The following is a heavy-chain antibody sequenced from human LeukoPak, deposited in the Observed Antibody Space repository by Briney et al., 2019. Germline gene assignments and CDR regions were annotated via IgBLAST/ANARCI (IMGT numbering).Heavy chain of an antibody. CDR2: IIPILDVT. J-gene: IGHJ4*02. Sequence: SVKVSCKASGGTFTNYAINWVRQAPGQGLEWMGRIIPILDVTNYAQKFQGRVTITADQSTSTAYMELSSLRFEDTAVYYCARGGGVDILTGFQYWGQGTLVTVSS. CDR1: GGTFTNYA. V-gene: IGHV1-69*04. D-gene: IGHD3-9*01. CDR3: ARGGGVDILTGFQY.